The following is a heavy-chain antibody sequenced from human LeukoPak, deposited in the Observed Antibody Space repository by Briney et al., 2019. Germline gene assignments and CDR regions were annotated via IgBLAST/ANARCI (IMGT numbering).Heavy chain of an antibody. Sequence: ASVKVSCKASGYTFTGYYMHWVRQAPGQGLEWMGWLNPNSGGTNYAQKFQGRVTMTRDTSISTAYMELSRLRSDDTAVYYCARDSYYDSSGYYSSEYFQHWGQGTLVTVSS. CDR3: ARDSYYDSSGYYSSEYFQH. CDR1: GYTFTGYY. V-gene: IGHV1-2*02. CDR2: LNPNSGGT. J-gene: IGHJ1*01. D-gene: IGHD3-22*01.